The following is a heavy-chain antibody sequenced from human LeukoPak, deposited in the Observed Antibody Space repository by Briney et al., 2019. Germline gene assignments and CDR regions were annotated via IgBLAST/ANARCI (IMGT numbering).Heavy chain of an antibody. CDR2: IYYSGST. J-gene: IGHJ4*02. CDR3: ARGLRLGSMAGY. CDR1: GGSISSSSYY. D-gene: IGHD3-16*01. V-gene: IGHV4-61*01. Sequence: PSETLSLTCTVSGGSISSSSYYWSGIRQPPGKGLEWIGYIYYSGSTNYNPSLKSRVTISVDTSKNQFSLKLSSVTAADTAVYYCARGLRLGSMAGYWGQGTLVTVSS.